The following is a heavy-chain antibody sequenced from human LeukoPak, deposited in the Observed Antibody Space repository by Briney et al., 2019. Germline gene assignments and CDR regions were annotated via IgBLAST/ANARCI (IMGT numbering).Heavy chain of an antibody. J-gene: IGHJ4*02. D-gene: IGHD6-13*01. CDR2: INHSGST. V-gene: IGHV4-39*07. CDR1: GGSISSSSYY. CDR3: ARVKAGVSRRFDY. Sequence: SETLSLTCTVSGGSISSSSYYWSWIRQPPGKGLEWIGEINHSGSTNYNPSLKSRVTISVDTSKNQFSLKLSSVTAADTAVYYCARVKAGVSRRFDYWGQGTLVTVSS.